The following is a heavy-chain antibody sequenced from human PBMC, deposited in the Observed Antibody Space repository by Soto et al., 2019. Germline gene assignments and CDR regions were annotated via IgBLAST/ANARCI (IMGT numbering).Heavy chain of an antibody. CDR2: SSVTGAGT. J-gene: IGHJ4*02. CDR3: AKDRRAGGNYGFYSDF. CDR1: GFTFSSYA. D-gene: IGHD1-7*01. Sequence: EVQLSESGGGLVQPGGALRLSCAASGFTFSSYAMTWVRQAPGKGLEWVSFSSVTGAGTYYADSVKGRFTISRDNSKNTLYLQMTSLRADDTAVYYCAKDRRAGGNYGFYSDFWGQGALVIVYS. V-gene: IGHV3-23*01.